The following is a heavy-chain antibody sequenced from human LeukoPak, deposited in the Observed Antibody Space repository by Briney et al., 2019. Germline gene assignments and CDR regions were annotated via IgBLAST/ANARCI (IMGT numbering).Heavy chain of an antibody. V-gene: IGHV4-59*01. J-gene: IGHJ4*02. CDR1: GGSISGYY. CDR2: IYYSGNT. CDR3: ARGGIGGSRGSFFGY. Sequence: PSXTLXLTCTVSGGSISGYYWSWIRQPPGKGLEWIGYIYYSGNTNYNPSLNSRVTISVDTSKNQFSLRLSSVTTADTAIYYCARGGIGGSRGSFFGYWGQGTLVTVSS. D-gene: IGHD2-15*01.